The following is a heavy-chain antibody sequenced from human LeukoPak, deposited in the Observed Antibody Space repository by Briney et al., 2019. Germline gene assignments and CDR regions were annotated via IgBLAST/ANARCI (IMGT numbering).Heavy chain of an antibody. V-gene: IGHV4-59*12. CDR3: ARGVTYYYGSGSYPLWFDP. J-gene: IGHJ5*02. CDR1: GGSISSYY. CDR2: IYYSGST. D-gene: IGHD3-10*01. Sequence: SETLSLTCTVSGGSISSYYWIWIRQPPGKGLEWIGYIYYSGSTNYNPSLKSRVTISVDTSKNQFSLKLSSVTAADTAVYYCARGVTYYYGSGSYPLWFDPWGQGTLVTVSS.